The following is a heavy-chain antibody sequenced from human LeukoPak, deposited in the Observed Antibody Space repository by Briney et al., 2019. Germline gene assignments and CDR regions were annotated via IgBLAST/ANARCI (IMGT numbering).Heavy chain of an antibody. CDR2: ISYDGSNE. CDR3: ARGENDSSGSYYYFDY. Sequence: PGGSLRLSCAASGFSLSTSAMHWVRQAPGKGLQWVAVISYDGSNEHYVDSVKGRFTISRDNSKNTLYLQMSSLGDEETAVYYCARGENDSSGSYYYFDYWGQGTLVTVSS. V-gene: IGHV3-30-3*01. CDR1: GFSLSTSA. D-gene: IGHD1-26*01. J-gene: IGHJ4*02.